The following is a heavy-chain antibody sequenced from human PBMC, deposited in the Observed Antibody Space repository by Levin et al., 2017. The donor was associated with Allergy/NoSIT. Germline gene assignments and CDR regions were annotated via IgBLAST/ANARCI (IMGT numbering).Heavy chain of an antibody. J-gene: IGHJ4*02. V-gene: IGHV3-53*01. CDR1: GFSVSTHY. CDR2: IYDDGST. Sequence: GGSLRLSCAASGFSVSTHYMTWVRQGPGKGLECVSVIYDDGSTYYADSVRGRFTISRDNSKNTLSLQMNSLRDDETAVYYCTKGHYSGVYQWGQGTLVTVSS. CDR3: TKGHYSGVYQ. D-gene: IGHD2-2*01.